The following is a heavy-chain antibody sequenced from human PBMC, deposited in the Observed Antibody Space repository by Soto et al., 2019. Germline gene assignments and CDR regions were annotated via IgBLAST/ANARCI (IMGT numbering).Heavy chain of an antibody. CDR3: TATPYYSSSWDYYYYGMDV. D-gene: IGHD6-6*01. CDR1: GFPFRNAW. CDR2: IKSKTDGGTT. Sequence: GGSLRLSCAASGFPFRNAWMSWVRPAPGMGLEWVGRIKSKTDGGTTDYAAPVKGRFTISRDDSKNTLYLQMNSLKTEDTAVYYCTATPYYSSSWDYYYYGMDVWGQGTTVTVSS. J-gene: IGHJ6*02. V-gene: IGHV3-15*01.